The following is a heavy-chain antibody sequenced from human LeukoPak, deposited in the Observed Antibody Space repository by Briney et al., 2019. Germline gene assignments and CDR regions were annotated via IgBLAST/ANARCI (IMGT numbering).Heavy chain of an antibody. Sequence: ASVKVSCKASGGTFSSYAISWVRQAPGQGLEWMGGIIPIFGAANYAQKFQGRVTITTDESTSTAYMELSSLRSEDTAVYYCATNTPTIFGLYYFDYWGQGTLVTVSS. CDR3: ATNTPTIFGLYYFDY. CDR2: IIPIFGAA. CDR1: GGTFSSYA. D-gene: IGHD3-3*01. J-gene: IGHJ4*02. V-gene: IGHV1-69*05.